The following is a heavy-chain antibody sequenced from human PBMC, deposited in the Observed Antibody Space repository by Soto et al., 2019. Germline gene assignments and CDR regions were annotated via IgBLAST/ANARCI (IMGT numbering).Heavy chain of an antibody. Sequence: SETLSLTCTVSGGSISSYYWSWIRQPPGKGLEWIGYVHYSGSTKYNPSLKSRVTISADTSKNQFSLKLSSVTAADTAVYYCARGHFDFWIGYFATIDYWGQGTLVTVSS. CDR2: VHYSGST. CDR3: ARGHFDFWIGYFATIDY. CDR1: GGSISSYY. V-gene: IGHV4-59*08. D-gene: IGHD3-3*01. J-gene: IGHJ4*02.